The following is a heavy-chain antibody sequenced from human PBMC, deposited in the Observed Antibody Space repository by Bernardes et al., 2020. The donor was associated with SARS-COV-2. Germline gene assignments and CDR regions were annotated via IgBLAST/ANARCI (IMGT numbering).Heavy chain of an antibody. CDR3: AKTGAITIFGVVRSYYFDY. D-gene: IGHD3-3*01. Sequence: GGSLRLSRAASGFTFSSYAMSWVRQAPGKGLEWVSAISGSGGSTYYADSVKGRFTISRDNSKNTLYLQMNSLRAEDTAVYYCAKTGAITIFGVVRSYYFDYWGQGTLVTVSS. CDR1: GFTFSSYA. V-gene: IGHV3-23*01. CDR2: ISGSGGST. J-gene: IGHJ4*02.